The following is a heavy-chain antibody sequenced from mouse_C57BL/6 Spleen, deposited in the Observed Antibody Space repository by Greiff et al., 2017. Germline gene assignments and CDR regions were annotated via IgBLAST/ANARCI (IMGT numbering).Heavy chain of an antibody. CDR2: INPNYGTT. CDR1: GYSFTDYN. V-gene: IGHV1-39*01. Sequence: EVQLQQSGPELVKPGASVKLSCKASGYSFTDYNMNWVKQSHGQSLEWIGVINPNYGTTSYNQKFKGKATLTVDQSSSTAYMQLNSLTSEDSAVEYWAGTTGHFAMEYWGQGTSVTVSS. J-gene: IGHJ4*01. CDR3: AGTTGHFAMEY. D-gene: IGHD3-3*01.